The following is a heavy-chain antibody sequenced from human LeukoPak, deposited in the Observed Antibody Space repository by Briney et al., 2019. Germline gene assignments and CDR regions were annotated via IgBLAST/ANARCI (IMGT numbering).Heavy chain of an antibody. D-gene: IGHD3-22*01. Sequence: GGSLRLSCAVSGITLSNYGMSWVRQAPGKGREWVAGISGRGGSTNYADSVKGRFTISRDNPKNTLFLQMTSLRAEDTAVYFCAKRGVVIRVILVGFHKEAYYFDSWGQGALVTVSS. V-gene: IGHV3-23*01. J-gene: IGHJ4*02. CDR3: AKRGVVIRVILVGFHKEAYYFDS. CDR2: ISGRGGST. CDR1: GITLSNYG.